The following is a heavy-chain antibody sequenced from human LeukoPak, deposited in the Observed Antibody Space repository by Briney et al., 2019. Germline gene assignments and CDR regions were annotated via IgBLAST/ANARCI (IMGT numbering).Heavy chain of an antibody. V-gene: IGHV1-69*13. CDR3: ARAPHYYDSSGYFFDY. D-gene: IGHD3-22*01. CDR2: IIPIFGTA. CDR1: GGTFSSYA. Sequence: SVKVSCKASGGTFSSYAISWVRQAPGQGLEWMGGIIPIFGTANYAQKFQGRVTITADESTSTAYMELSSLRPEDTAVYYCARAPHYYDSSGYFFDYWGQGTLVTVSS. J-gene: IGHJ4*02.